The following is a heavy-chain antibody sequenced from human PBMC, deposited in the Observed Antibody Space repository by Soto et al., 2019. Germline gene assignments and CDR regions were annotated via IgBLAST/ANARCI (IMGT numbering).Heavy chain of an antibody. CDR3: AGGRVRGAAAGTGRYYYYGMDV. J-gene: IGHJ6*02. V-gene: IGHV4-34*01. CDR2: INHSGST. CDR1: GGSFSGYY. D-gene: IGHD6-13*01. Sequence: SETLSLTCAVYGGSFSGYYWSWIRQPPGKGLEWIGEINHSGSTNYNPSLKSRVTISVDTSKNQFSLKLSSVTAADTAVYYCAGGRVRGAAAGTGRYYYYGMDVWGQAPTVT.